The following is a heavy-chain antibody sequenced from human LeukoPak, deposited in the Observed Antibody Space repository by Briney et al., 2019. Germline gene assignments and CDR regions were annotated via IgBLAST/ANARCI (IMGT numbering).Heavy chain of an antibody. CDR1: GFTFSSYG. Sequence: GGSLRLSCAASGFTFSSYGMSWVRQAPGKGLEWVSAISGSGGSTYYADSVKGRFTISRDNSKNTLYLQMNSLRAEDTAVYYCARDRGLRSDAFDIWGQGTMVTVSS. CDR3: ARDRGLRSDAFDI. V-gene: IGHV3-23*01. D-gene: IGHD5-12*01. CDR2: ISGSGGST. J-gene: IGHJ3*02.